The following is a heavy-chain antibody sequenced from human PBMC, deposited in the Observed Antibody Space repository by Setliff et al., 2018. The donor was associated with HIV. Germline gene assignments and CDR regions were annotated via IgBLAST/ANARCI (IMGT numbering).Heavy chain of an antibody. CDR3: ARGDVVVPAAIVVDWFDP. CDR2: INDGTGNT. D-gene: IGHD2-2*01. Sequence: GASVKVACKASGYTFTNYAMHGVRQTPGQGLEWMGWINDGTGNTKYSQKFQGRVTITRDTSASTAYMELSSLTSEDTDVYYCARGDVVVPAAIVVDWFDPWGQGTLVTVSS. CDR1: GYTFTNYA. J-gene: IGHJ5*02. V-gene: IGHV1-3*01.